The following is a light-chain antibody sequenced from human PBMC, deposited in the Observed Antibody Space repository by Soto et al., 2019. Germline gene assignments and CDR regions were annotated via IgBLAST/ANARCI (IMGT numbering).Light chain of an antibody. J-gene: IGKJ3*01. Sequence: EIVLTQSPGTLSLSPGERATLSCRASQSVSSSYLAWYQQKPGQAPRLLIYGASSRATGIPDRFSGSGSGTDFTLTISSLQPDDFATYYCQQYNSYSLFTFGPGTKVDIK. CDR2: GAS. CDR3: QQYNSYSLFT. V-gene: IGKV3-20*01. CDR1: QSVSSSY.